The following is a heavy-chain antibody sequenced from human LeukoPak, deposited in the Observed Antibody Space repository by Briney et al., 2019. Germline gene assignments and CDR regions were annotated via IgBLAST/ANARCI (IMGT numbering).Heavy chain of an antibody. V-gene: IGHV3-43D*03. CDR3: TTDAPVLPWFGELLQGFDP. J-gene: IGHJ5*02. CDR1: GFTFDDYA. CDR2: ISWDGGST. D-gene: IGHD3-10*01. Sequence: GGSLRLSCAASGFTFDDYAMHWVRQAPGKGLEWVSLISWDGGSTYYADSVKGRFTISRDNSKNSLYLQMNSLKTEDTAVYYCTTDAPVLPWFGELLQGFDPWGQGTLVTVSS.